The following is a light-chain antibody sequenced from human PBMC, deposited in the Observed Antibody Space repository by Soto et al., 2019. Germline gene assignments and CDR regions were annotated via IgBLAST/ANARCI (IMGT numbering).Light chain of an antibody. CDR3: QQYDSYPLT. V-gene: IGKV1D-16*01. J-gene: IGKJ4*01. CDR2: AAS. CDR1: QGISSW. Sequence: DIQMTQSPSSLSASVGDRVTITCRANQGISSWLAWYQLKPEKAPKSLIYAASNLQSGVPSRFSGSGSETHFTLTISSRQPEDFATYYCQQYDSYPLTFGGGTKVEIK.